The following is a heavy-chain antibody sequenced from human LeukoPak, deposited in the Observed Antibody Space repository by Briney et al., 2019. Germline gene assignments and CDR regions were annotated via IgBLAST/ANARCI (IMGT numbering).Heavy chain of an antibody. CDR3: VRGLRYTILGGDYF. Sequence: PGGSLRLSCAVSGLTFSSDDVKWVRQAPGQGLEWVSFISSSGSTINYADSVNGRFTISRDNAKNSLYLQMNGLRAEDTAVYYCVRGLRYTILGGDYFWGQGTLVTVSS. CDR2: ISSSGSTI. D-gene: IGHD3-3*01. J-gene: IGHJ4*02. V-gene: IGHV3-48*03. CDR1: GLTFSSDD.